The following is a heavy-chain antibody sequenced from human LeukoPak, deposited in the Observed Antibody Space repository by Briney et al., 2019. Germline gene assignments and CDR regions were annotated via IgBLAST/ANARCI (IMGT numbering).Heavy chain of an antibody. CDR2: INHSGST. D-gene: IGHD3-3*01. V-gene: IGHV4-34*01. Sequence: SETLSLTCAVYGGSFSGYYWSWIRQPPGKGLEWIGEINHSGSTNYNPSLKSRVTISVDTSKNQFSLKLSSVTAADTAAYYCARGTLRFLEWLIDYWGQGTLVTVSS. J-gene: IGHJ4*02. CDR3: ARGTLRFLEWLIDY. CDR1: GGSFSGYY.